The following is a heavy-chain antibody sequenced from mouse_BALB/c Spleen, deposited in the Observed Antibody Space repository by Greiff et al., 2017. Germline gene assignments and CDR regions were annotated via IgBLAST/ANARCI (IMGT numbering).Heavy chain of an antibody. Sequence: EVQLVETGGGLVQPKGSLKLSCAASGFTFNTNAMNWVRQAPGKGLEWVARIRSKSNNYATYYADSVKDRFTISRDDSQSMLYLQMNNLKTEDTAMYYCVRDRGSPWFAYWGQGTLVTVSA. V-gene: IGHV10S3*01. J-gene: IGHJ3*01. CDR2: IRSKSNNYAT. CDR3: VRDRGSPWFAY. CDR1: GFTFNTNA. D-gene: IGHD3-1*01.